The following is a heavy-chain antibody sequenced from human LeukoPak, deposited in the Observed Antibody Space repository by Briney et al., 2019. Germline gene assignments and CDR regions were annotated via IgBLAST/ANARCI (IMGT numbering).Heavy chain of an antibody. CDR1: GGTFSSYA. D-gene: IGHD2-15*01. CDR2: IIPIFGTA. CDR3: ARGAAEYFQH. J-gene: IGHJ1*01. V-gene: IGHV1-69*05. Sequence: ASVKVSCKASGGTFSSYAISWVRQAPGQGHEWMGGIIPIFGTANYAQKFQGRVTITTDESTSTAYMELSSLRSEDTAVYYCARGAAEYFQHWGQGTLVTVSS.